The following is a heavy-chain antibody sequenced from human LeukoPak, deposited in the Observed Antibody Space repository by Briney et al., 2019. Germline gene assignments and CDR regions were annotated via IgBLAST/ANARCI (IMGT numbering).Heavy chain of an antibody. CDR3: ARELDYGDYWDYYYGMDV. D-gene: IGHD4-17*01. CDR1: GFTFSSYS. V-gene: IGHV3-21*01. Sequence: PGGSLRLSCAASGFTFSSYSMNWVRQAPGKGLEWVSSISSSSSYIYYADSVKGRFTISRVNAKNSLYLQMNSLRAEDTAVYYCARELDYGDYWDYYYGMDVWGQGTTVTVSS. CDR2: ISSSSSYI. J-gene: IGHJ6*02.